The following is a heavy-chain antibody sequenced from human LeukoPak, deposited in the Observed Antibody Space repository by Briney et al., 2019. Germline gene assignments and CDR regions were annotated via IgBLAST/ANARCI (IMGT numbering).Heavy chain of an antibody. V-gene: IGHV4-34*01. Sequence: SETLSLTCAVYGGSFSGYYWSWIRQPPGKGLEWIGEINHSGSTNHNPSLKSRVTISVDTSKNQFSLKLSSVTAADTAVYYCASHLLLWFGERGFDYWGQGTLVTVSS. CDR3: ASHLLLWFGERGFDY. CDR1: GGSFSGYY. D-gene: IGHD3-10*01. CDR2: INHSGST. J-gene: IGHJ4*02.